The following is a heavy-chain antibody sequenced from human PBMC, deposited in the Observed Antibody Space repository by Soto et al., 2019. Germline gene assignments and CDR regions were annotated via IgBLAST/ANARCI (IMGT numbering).Heavy chain of an antibody. CDR2: ISGYSANT. Sequence: QIHLVQSGAEVKKPGASVKVSCKASGYTFTSFGISWVRQAPGQGLEWMGWISGYSANTHYAHKVQGRVSIATGTSTNTAYRELRSLRSDDTAVYYCARGTGDLAYWGQGTLVTVSS. CDR1: GYTFTSFG. J-gene: IGHJ4*02. D-gene: IGHD7-27*01. V-gene: IGHV1-18*04. CDR3: ARGTGDLAY.